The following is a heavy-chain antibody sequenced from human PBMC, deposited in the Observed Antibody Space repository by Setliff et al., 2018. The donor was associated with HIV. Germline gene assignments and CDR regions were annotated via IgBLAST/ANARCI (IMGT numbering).Heavy chain of an antibody. V-gene: IGHV3-64*01. J-gene: IGHJ3*02. CDR3: ARDRRYSYGYDAFDI. D-gene: IGHD5-18*01. CDR2: ISSNGGST. CDR1: GFTFSSYA. Sequence: LRLSCAASGFTFSSYAMHWVRQAPGKGLEYVSAISSNGGSTYYANSVKGRFTISRDNSKNTLYLQMGSLRAEDMAVYYCARDRRYSYGYDAFDIWGQGTMVTVSS.